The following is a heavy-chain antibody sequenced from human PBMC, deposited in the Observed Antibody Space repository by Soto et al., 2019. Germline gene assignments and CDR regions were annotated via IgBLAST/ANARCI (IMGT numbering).Heavy chain of an antibody. V-gene: IGHV4-59*08. Sequence: SETLSLTCTVSGGSISSYYWSWIRQSPGKGLEWIGYISYSGSTTYNPSLKSRVTISADTSKNQFSLKLRSVTAADTAVYYCARRQDYGGFDYWGQGTLVTVSS. CDR3: ARRQDYGGFDY. D-gene: IGHD4-17*01. J-gene: IGHJ4*02. CDR2: ISYSGST. CDR1: GGSISSYY.